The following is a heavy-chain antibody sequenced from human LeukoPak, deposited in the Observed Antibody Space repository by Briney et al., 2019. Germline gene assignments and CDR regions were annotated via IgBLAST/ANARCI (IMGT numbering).Heavy chain of an antibody. Sequence: ASVKVSCKAAGYTFTGYYMHWERQAPGQGLEWMGWINPNSGGTNYAQKCQGRVTMTRDTSISTAYMELSRLRSDDTAVYYCAIPYCSGCSCYSRYFQHWGQGTLVTVSS. D-gene: IGHD2-15*01. CDR2: INPNSGGT. J-gene: IGHJ1*01. CDR3: AIPYCSGCSCYSRYFQH. CDR1: GYTFTGYY. V-gene: IGHV1-2*02.